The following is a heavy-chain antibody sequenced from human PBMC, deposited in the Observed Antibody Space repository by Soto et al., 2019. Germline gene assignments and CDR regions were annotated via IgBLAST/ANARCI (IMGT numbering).Heavy chain of an antibody. CDR3: ASGVVGTTTYFDY. V-gene: IGHV4-31*03. J-gene: IGHJ4*02. CDR1: GGSISSGGYY. Sequence: QVQLQESGPGLVQPSQTLSLTCTVSGGSISSGGYYWSWIRQHPGKGLEWIGYMYYTETSYYSPSLRSRVTISLDTSKNQFSLKLTSVTAADTADYYCASGVVGTTTYFDYWGQGTLVTVSS. CDR2: MYYTETS. D-gene: IGHD1-26*01.